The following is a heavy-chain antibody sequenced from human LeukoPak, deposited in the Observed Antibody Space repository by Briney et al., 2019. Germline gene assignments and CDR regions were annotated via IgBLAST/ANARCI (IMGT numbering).Heavy chain of an antibody. CDR2: ISDGGRRK. V-gene: IGHV3-30*18. Sequence: GGSLRLSCAASGFTFISYGMPWVRQAPGKGLEWVGVISDGGRRKDYADSVKGRFTISRDNSKDTLYLQMNSLRAEDTAVYYCAKRPSDYGDYVTYFDYWGQGTLVTVSS. CDR3: AKRPSDYGDYVTYFDY. CDR1: GFTFISYG. J-gene: IGHJ4*02. D-gene: IGHD4-17*01.